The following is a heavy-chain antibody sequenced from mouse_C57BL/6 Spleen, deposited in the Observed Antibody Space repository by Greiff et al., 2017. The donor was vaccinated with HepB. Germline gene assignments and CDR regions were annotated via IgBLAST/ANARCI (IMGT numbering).Heavy chain of an antibody. CDR1: GYTFTSYW. D-gene: IGHD1-1*01. J-gene: IGHJ1*03. CDR2: IYPGSGST. V-gene: IGHV1-55*01. CDR3: ASPLTTVVATDWYFDV. Sequence: QVQLQQPGAELVKPGASVKMSCKASGYTFTSYWITWVKQRPGQGLEWIGDIYPGSGSTNYNEKFKSKATLTVDTSSSTAYMQLSSLTSEDSAVYYCASPLTTVVATDWYFDVWGTGTTVTVSS.